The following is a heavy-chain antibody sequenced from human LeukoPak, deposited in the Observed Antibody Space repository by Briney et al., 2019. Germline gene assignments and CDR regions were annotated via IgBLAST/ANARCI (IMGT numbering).Heavy chain of an antibody. D-gene: IGHD3-16*01. J-gene: IGHJ6*03. CDR1: GYTFTSYD. V-gene: IGHV1-8*01. CDR3: ARVGSRAYYYYMDV. Sequence: ASVKVSCKASGYTFTSYDINWVRQATGQGLEWMGWMNPNSGNTGYAQKFQGRVTMTRNTSISTAYMELSSLRSEDTAVYYCARVGSRAYYYYMDVWGKGTTVTISS. CDR2: MNPNSGNT.